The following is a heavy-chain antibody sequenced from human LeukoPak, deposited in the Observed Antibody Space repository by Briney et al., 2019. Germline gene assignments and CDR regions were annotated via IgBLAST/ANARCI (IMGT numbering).Heavy chain of an antibody. CDR1: GLTFLSYA. CDR3: AKSLKSVVVFSPLDL. CDR2: IIGGGRDT. V-gene: IGHV3-23*01. Sequence: GSLTLFCVASGLTFLSYAMTWVRQARGQGLQWLTSIIGGGRDTHHADSVKGRFTISRDNSNNTLYLHMNSLRPEDTAIYFCAKSLKSVVVFSPLDLWGQGALVTVSS. D-gene: IGHD3-22*01. J-gene: IGHJ4*02.